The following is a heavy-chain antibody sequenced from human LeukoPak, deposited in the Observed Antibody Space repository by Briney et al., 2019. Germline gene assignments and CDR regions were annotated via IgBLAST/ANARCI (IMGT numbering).Heavy chain of an antibody. D-gene: IGHD3-22*01. Sequence: SETLSLTCTVSGGSISGYYWSWIRQPAGKGLEWIGRIYTSGSTNYNPSLKSRVTMSVDTSKNQFSLKLSSVTAADTAVYYCARSYDSSGYQDYWGQGTLVTVSS. CDR3: ARSYDSSGYQDY. J-gene: IGHJ4*02. CDR1: GGSISGYY. CDR2: IYTSGST. V-gene: IGHV4-4*07.